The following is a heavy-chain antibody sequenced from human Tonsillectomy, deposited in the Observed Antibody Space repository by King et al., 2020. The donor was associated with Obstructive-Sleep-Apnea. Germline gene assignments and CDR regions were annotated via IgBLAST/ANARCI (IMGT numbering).Heavy chain of an antibody. V-gene: IGHV3-7*01. CDR2: LKQDGSEK. J-gene: IGHJ4*02. CDR1: GFTFSRYW. Sequence: QLVQSGGGSVQPGGSLRLSCAASGFTFSRYWMSWVRQAPGKGLEWVANLKQDGSEKYYVDSVKGRFTISRDNAKNSLFLEMNRLRVEDTAVYYCARDGDCNGTTCYAGLWHWGQGTPVTVSS. D-gene: IGHD2-2*01. CDR3: ARDGDCNGTTCYAGLWH.